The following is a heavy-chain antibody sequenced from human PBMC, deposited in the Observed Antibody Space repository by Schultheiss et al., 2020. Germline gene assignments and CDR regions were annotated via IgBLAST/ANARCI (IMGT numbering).Heavy chain of an antibody. V-gene: IGHV4-34*01. CDR3: ARERVYSSSWRYGMEV. CDR1: GGSFSGYY. Sequence: SETLSLTCAVYGGSFSGYYWSWIRQPPGKGLEWIGYIYYSGSTYYNPSLKSRVTISVDTSKNQFSLKLSSVTAADTAVYYCARERVYSSSWRYGMEVWGQGTTVTVSS. D-gene: IGHD6-13*01. J-gene: IGHJ6*02. CDR2: IYYSGST.